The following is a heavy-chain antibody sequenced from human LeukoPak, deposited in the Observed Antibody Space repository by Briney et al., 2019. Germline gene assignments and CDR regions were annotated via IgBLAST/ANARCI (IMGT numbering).Heavy chain of an antibody. CDR3: AKDARVTYFYDIPWFDP. Sequence: GGSLRLSCAASGFTFISYGMHWVRQAPGKGLEWGAVISFDGRNKYYADTVKGRFTISRDNSKNTLYVQMNSLRAEDTAMYYCAKDARVTYFYDIPWFDPWGQGTLVTVSS. CDR1: GFTFISYG. D-gene: IGHD3-22*01. V-gene: IGHV3-30*18. CDR2: ISFDGRNK. J-gene: IGHJ5*02.